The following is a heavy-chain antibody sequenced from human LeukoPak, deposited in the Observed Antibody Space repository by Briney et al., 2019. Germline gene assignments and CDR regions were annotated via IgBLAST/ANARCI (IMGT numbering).Heavy chain of an antibody. J-gene: IGHJ4*02. D-gene: IGHD3-22*01. CDR3: ARRASSGYCDY. V-gene: IGHV1-8*02. Sequence: ASVKVSCKASGYTFTGYYMQWVRQAPGQGLEWMGWMNPNSGNTGYAQKFQGRVTMTRNTSISTAYMELSSLRSEDTAVYYCARRASSGYCDYWGQGTLVTVSS. CDR2: MNPNSGNT. CDR1: GYTFTGYY.